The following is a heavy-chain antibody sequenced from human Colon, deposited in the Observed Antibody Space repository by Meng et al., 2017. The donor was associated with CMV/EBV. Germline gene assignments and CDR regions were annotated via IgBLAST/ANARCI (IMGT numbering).Heavy chain of an antibody. CDR3: ARAGPSMVVGGYYFDY. V-gene: IGHV3-21*01. Sequence: GGSLRLSCAASGFTFSSYGMNWVRQAPGRGLEWVASIVTTGSAVYYADSVKGRFTISRDNAKNSLYLQMNSLRAEDTAVYYCARAGPSMVVGGYYFDYRGQGTLVTVSS. CDR1: GFTFSSYG. D-gene: IGHD3-22*01. J-gene: IGHJ4*02. CDR2: IVTTGSAV.